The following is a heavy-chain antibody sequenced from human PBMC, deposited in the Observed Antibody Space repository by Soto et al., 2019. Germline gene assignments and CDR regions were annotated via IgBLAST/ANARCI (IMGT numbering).Heavy chain of an antibody. J-gene: IGHJ4*02. CDR1: GFTFSSYA. CDR2: IGAGGRST. CDR3: AKIRPSIDY. Sequence: GGSLGLSCAASGFTFSSYAITWVRQAPGKGLEWVSTIGAGGRSTYSADSVKGRFTISRDNSKNTLYLQMNSLRAEETAVYYCAKIRPSIDYWGQGTLVTVSS. V-gene: IGHV3-23*01. D-gene: IGHD3-16*01.